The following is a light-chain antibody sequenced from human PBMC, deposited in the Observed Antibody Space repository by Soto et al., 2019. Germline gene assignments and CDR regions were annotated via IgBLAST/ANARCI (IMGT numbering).Light chain of an antibody. J-gene: IGLJ1*01. Sequence: QSVLTQPPSASGSPGQSVTISCTGTSSDVGGYNYVSWYQQEPGKAPKLMTYEVTKRPSGVPDRFSGSKSGNTASLTVSGLQAEDEADYYCSSHTGSSNFYVFGTGTKVTVL. CDR2: EVT. V-gene: IGLV2-8*01. CDR1: SSDVGGYNY. CDR3: SSHTGSSNFYV.